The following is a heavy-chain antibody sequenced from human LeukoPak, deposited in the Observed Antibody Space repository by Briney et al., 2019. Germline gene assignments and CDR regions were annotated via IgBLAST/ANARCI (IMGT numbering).Heavy chain of an antibody. D-gene: IGHD3-10*01. V-gene: IGHV3-23*01. CDR2: IGGSGAST. Sequence: GGSLRLSCAASGFTFSSYAMSWVRQAPGKGLEWVSTIGGSGASTYYADSVKGRFTISRDNSKNTLYLQMNSLRVEDTAVYYCARKAGYYYGSGDYWGQGTLVTVSS. J-gene: IGHJ4*02. CDR3: ARKAGYYYGSGDY. CDR1: GFTFSSYA.